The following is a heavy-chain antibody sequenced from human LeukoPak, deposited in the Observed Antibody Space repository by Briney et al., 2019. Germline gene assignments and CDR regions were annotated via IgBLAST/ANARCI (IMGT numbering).Heavy chain of an antibody. CDR3: AKDLTYYYDSSGYYPFDY. CDR1: GFTVSSNY. Sequence: PGGSLRLSCAASGFTVSSNYMSWVRQAPGKGLEWVAFIRYDGSNKYYADSVKGRFTISRDNSKNTLYLQMNSLRAEDTAVYYCAKDLTYYYDSSGYYPFDYWGQGTLVTVSS. V-gene: IGHV3-30*02. D-gene: IGHD3-22*01. J-gene: IGHJ4*02. CDR2: IRYDGSNK.